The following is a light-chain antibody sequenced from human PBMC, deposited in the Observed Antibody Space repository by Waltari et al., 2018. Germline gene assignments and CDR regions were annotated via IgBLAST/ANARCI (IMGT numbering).Light chain of an antibody. CDR1: SGSLSTTSY. CDR3: ALYMGSGIWV. J-gene: IGLJ3*02. Sequence: QTVVTQEPSLLVSPGGTVTLTCALSSGSLSTTSYATWYQQTPGQAPRTLVYKANARSSGVPDRFSGSILGNTAALTISGAQADDAADYYCALYMGSGIWVFGGGTRLTVL. V-gene: IGLV8-61*01. CDR2: KAN.